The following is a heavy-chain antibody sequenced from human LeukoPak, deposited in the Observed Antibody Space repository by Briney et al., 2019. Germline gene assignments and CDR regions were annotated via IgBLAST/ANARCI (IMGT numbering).Heavy chain of an antibody. CDR2: ISYDGSNK. CDR1: GFTFSTYA. Sequence: GGSLRLSCAASGFTFSTYAMHWVRQAPGKGLEWVAVISYDGSNKYYADSVKGRFTISRDNSKNTLYLQMNSLRAEDTAVYYCARGGYYDYVWGSLFDYWGQGTLVTVSS. V-gene: IGHV3-30*04. CDR3: ARGGYYDYVWGSLFDY. J-gene: IGHJ4*02. D-gene: IGHD3-16*01.